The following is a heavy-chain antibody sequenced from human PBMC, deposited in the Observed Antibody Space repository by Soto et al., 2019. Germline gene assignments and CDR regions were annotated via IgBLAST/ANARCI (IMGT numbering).Heavy chain of an antibody. J-gene: IGHJ4*02. CDR1: GGSISSGGYS. Sequence: QLQLQESGSGLVKPSQTLSLTCAVSGGSISSGGYSWSWIRQPPGKGLEWIGYIYHSGSTYYNPSLKSRVTISVDRSKHQFSLKLSSVTAADTAVYYCARSSGYYLVFDYWGQGTLVTVSS. V-gene: IGHV4-30-2*01. CDR3: ARSSGYYLVFDY. D-gene: IGHD3-22*01. CDR2: IYHSGST.